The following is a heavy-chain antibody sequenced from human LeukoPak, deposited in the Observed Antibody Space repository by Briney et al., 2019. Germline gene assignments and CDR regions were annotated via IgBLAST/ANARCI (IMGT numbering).Heavy chain of an antibody. CDR2: IRYEGNEK. CDR1: GFTFSSYG. D-gene: IGHD3-10*01. Sequence: PGGSLRLSCAASGFTFSSYGMHWVRQAPGKGLEWVAFIRYEGNEKYYAGSVKGRFTISRDNSKNTLYLEMNSLRAEDTAVYYCAKDLMRDRWFGESWGQGTLVTVSS. V-gene: IGHV3-30*02. CDR3: AKDLMRDRWFGES. J-gene: IGHJ5*02.